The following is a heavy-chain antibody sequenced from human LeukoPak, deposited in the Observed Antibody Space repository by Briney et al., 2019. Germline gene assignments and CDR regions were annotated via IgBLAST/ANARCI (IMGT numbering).Heavy chain of an antibody. CDR1: GFPFSSYS. J-gene: IGHJ4*02. V-gene: IGHV3-23*01. Sequence: PGGSLRLSCAASGFPFSSYSMTWVRQAPGKGLEWVSVISGSGGSTYYADSVKGRFTISRDNSKNTLHLQMNSLRAEDTAVYYCAKAPLRSHSYLYDDYWGQGTLVTVSS. CDR2: ISGSGGST. D-gene: IGHD5-18*01. CDR3: AKAPLRSHSYLYDDY.